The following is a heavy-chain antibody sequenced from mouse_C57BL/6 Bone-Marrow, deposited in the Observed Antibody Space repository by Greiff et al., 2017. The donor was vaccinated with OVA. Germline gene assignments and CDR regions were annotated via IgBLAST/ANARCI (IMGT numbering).Heavy chain of an antibody. CDR3: ARSITTVAYFDV. V-gene: IGHV1-52*01. Sequence: VQLQQPGAELVRPGSSVKLSCKASGYTFTSYWMHWVKQRPIQGLEWIGNIDPSDSETHYNQKFKDKATLTVDKSSSTAYMQLSSLTSEDSAVYYCARSITTVAYFDVWGTGTTVTVSS. D-gene: IGHD1-1*01. CDR2: IDPSDSET. CDR1: GYTFTSYW. J-gene: IGHJ1*03.